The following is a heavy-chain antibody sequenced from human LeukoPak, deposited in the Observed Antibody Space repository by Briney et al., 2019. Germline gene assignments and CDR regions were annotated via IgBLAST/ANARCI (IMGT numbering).Heavy chain of an antibody. CDR3: ARASGVNWNDHYFDY. CDR1: GYTLTELS. D-gene: IGHD1-1*01. V-gene: IGHV1-24*01. J-gene: IGHJ4*02. Sequence: ASVKVSCKVSGYTLTELSMHWVRQAPGKGLEWMGGFDPEDGETIYAQKFQGRVTMTEDTSTDTAYMELSSLRSEDTAVYYCARASGVNWNDHYFDYWGQGTLVTVSS. CDR2: FDPEDGET.